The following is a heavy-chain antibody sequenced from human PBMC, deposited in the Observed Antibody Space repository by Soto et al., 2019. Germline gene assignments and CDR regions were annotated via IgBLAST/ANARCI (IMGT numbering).Heavy chain of an antibody. CDR3: ERDAFGRMYYYYYYYMDV. Sequence: ASVKVSCKASGYTFTSYGISWVRQAPGQGLEWMGWISAYNGNTNYAQKIQGRVTMTTDTSTSTAYMELRSLRSDDTAVYYCERDAFGRMYYYYYYYMDVWGKGTTVTVSS. V-gene: IGHV1-18*01. D-gene: IGHD2-8*01. CDR2: ISAYNGNT. J-gene: IGHJ6*03. CDR1: GYTFTSYG.